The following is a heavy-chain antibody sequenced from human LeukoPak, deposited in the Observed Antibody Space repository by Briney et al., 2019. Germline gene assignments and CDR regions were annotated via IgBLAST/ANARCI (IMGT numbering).Heavy chain of an antibody. J-gene: IGHJ5*02. CDR2: INHSGST. CDR1: GVSFSGYY. V-gene: IGHV4-34*01. Sequence: SETLSLTGAVYGVSFSGYYWSWIRQPPVRGLEWIGKINHSGSTNYNPSVKSRVTISVDTSKNQLSLKLSSVTAADTAVYYCARTMVRGVIKTRFNWFDTWGQGTLVTVSS. CDR3: ARTMVRGVIKTRFNWFDT. D-gene: IGHD3-10*01.